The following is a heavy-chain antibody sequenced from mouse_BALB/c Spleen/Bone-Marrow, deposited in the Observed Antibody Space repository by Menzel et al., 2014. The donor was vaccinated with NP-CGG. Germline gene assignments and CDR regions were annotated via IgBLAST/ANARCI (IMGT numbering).Heavy chain of an antibody. Sequence: DVMLVESGGGLVQPGGSRKLSCAASGFTFSSFGMHWVRQAPEKGLEWVAYISSGSSTIYYADTVKGRFTISRDNPKNTLFLQMTSLRSEDTAMYYCARSLLLRLDYWGQGTTLTVSS. CDR1: GFTFSSFG. CDR2: ISSGSSTI. J-gene: IGHJ2*01. D-gene: IGHD1-2*01. V-gene: IGHV5-17*02. CDR3: ARSLLLRLDY.